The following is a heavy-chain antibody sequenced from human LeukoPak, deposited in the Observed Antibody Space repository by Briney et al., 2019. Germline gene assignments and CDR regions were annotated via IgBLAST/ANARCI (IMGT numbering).Heavy chain of an antibody. D-gene: IGHD2-15*01. CDR2: ISAYNGNT. CDR1: GYTFTSYG. J-gene: IGHJ4*02. Sequence: ASVKVSCKASGYTFTSYGISWVRQAPGQGLEWMGWISAYNGNTDYAQKLQGRVTMTTDTSTSTAYMELRSLRSDDTAVYYCARDERCSGGSCYHVDYWGQGTLVTVSS. CDR3: ARDERCSGGSCYHVDY. V-gene: IGHV1-18*01.